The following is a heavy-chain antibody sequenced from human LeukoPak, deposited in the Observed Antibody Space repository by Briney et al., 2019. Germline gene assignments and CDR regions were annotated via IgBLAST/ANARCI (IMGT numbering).Heavy chain of an antibody. CDR3: AKDRSLIAAERLFDY. V-gene: IGHV3-23*01. Sequence: GGSLRLSCAASGFPFSSYAMNWVRQAPGKGLEWVSVIAGSDGFTQYADSVKGRFTISRDNSKNTLYLQMNSLRAEDTAVYYCAKDRSLIAAERLFDYWGQGTLVTVSS. CDR2: IAGSDGFT. CDR1: GFPFSSYA. J-gene: IGHJ4*02. D-gene: IGHD6-13*01.